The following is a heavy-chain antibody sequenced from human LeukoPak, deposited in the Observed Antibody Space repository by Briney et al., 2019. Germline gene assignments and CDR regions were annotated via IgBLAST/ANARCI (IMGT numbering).Heavy chain of an antibody. J-gene: IGHJ4*02. D-gene: IGHD5-18*01. V-gene: IGHV3-30*04. CDR3: ASGEDTAMVKTYPEFDY. Sequence: PGRSLRLSCAASGFTFSSYAMHWVRQAPGKGLEWVAVISYDGSNKYYADSVKGRFTISRDNSKNTLYLQMNSLRAEDTAVYYCASGEDTAMVKTYPEFDYWGQGTLVTVSS. CDR2: ISYDGSNK. CDR1: GFTFSSYA.